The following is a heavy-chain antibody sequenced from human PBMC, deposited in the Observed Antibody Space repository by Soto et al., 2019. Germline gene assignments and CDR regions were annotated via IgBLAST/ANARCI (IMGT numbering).Heavy chain of an antibody. D-gene: IGHD4-17*01. CDR3: ARHGRYSTVTNFDY. CDR2: IYYSGST. Sequence: PSETLSLTCTVSGGSISSYYLSWIRQPPGKGLEWIGYIYYSGSTNYNPSLKSRVTISVDTSKNQFSLKLSSVTAADTAVYYCARHGRYSTVTNFDYWGQGTLVTVSS. CDR1: GGSISSYY. V-gene: IGHV4-59*01. J-gene: IGHJ4*02.